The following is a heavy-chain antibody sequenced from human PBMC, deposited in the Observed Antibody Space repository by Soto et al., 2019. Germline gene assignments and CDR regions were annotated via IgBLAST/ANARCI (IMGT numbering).Heavy chain of an antibody. Sequence: VQLVESGGGVVQPGRSLRLSCAASGFTFSSYGMHWVRQAPGKGLEWVSAISGSGGSTYYADSVKGRFTITRDNSKNTLYLQMNSLRAEDTAVYYCAKRPDWLLFFDYWGQGTLVTVSS. V-gene: IGHV3-23*04. J-gene: IGHJ4*02. CDR1: GFTFSSYG. CDR3: AKRPDWLLFFDY. D-gene: IGHD3-9*01. CDR2: ISGSGGST.